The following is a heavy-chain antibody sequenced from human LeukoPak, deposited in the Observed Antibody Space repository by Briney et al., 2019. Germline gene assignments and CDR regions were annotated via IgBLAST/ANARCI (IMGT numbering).Heavy chain of an antibody. J-gene: IGHJ3*02. Sequence: GGSLRLSCAASGFTFSSYGMHWVRQAPGKGLEWVAVISYDGSNEYSADSVQGRFTISRDNSKNMLYLQMNSLRAEDTAVYYCAKGVQMATIMVAFDIWGQGTMVTVSS. CDR2: ISYDGSNE. CDR3: AKGVQMATIMVAFDI. CDR1: GFTFSSYG. D-gene: IGHD5-24*01. V-gene: IGHV3-30*18.